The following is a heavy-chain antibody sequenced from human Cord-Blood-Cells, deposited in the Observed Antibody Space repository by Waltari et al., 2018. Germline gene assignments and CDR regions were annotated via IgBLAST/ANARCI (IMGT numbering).Heavy chain of an antibody. CDR1: GGPFSSHA. Sequence: QVQLVQSGAEVKKPGSSVKVSCKASGGPFSSHAIRWVRQAPGQGLEWMGGIIPIFGTANYAQKFQGRVTITADESTSTAYMELSSLRSEDTAVYYCARGYQLLYNWFDPWGQGTLVTVSS. J-gene: IGHJ5*02. V-gene: IGHV1-69*01. D-gene: IGHD2-2*01. CDR2: IIPIFGTA. CDR3: ARGYQLLYNWFDP.